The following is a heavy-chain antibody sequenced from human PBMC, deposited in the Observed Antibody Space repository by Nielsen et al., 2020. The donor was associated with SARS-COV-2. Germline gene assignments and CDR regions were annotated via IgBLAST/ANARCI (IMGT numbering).Heavy chain of an antibody. Sequence: SLKISCAASGFTFSNAWMSWVRQAPGKGLEWVSGISWNSGSIGYADSVRGRFTISRDNTKNFLHLQMNSLRVEDTALYYCAKDLTQRKVVSDGMDVWGQGTTVTVSS. J-gene: IGHJ6*02. D-gene: IGHD2-15*01. CDR3: AKDLTQRKVVSDGMDV. CDR1: GFTFSNAW. V-gene: IGHV3-9*01. CDR2: ISWNSGSI.